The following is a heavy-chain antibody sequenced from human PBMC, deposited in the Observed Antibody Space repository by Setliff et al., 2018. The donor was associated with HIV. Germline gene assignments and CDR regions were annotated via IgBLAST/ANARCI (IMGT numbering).Heavy chain of an antibody. D-gene: IGHD2-15*01. Sequence: SETLSLTCAVSGGSITSSTYYWGWIRQPPGKGLEWIGTVHYTGNTYHNPSLKSRVTISVEVSKNQISLKLTAVTAADSAVYYCAREADGIDFWGQGTLVTVSS. CDR3: AREADGIDF. V-gene: IGHV4-39*02. CDR2: VHYTGNT. CDR1: GGSITSSTYY. J-gene: IGHJ4*02.